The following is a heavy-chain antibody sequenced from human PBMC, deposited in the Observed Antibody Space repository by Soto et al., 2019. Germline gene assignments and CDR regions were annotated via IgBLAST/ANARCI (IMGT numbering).Heavy chain of an antibody. V-gene: IGHV4-59*01. CDR2: IYYSGST. CDR1: GGSISSYY. D-gene: IGHD5-12*01. CDR3: ARVLSNMATIRGSYYFDY. Sequence: SETLSLTCTVSGGSISSYYWSWIRQPPGKGLEWIGYIYYSGSTNYNPSLKSRVTISVDTSKNQFSLKLSSVTAADTAVYYCARVLSNMATIRGSYYFDYWGQGTLVTVSS. J-gene: IGHJ4*02.